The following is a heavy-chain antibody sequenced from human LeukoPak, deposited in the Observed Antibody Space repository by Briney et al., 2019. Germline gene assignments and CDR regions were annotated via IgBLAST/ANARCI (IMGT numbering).Heavy chain of an antibody. J-gene: IGHJ3*02. V-gene: IGHV1-2*06. CDR1: GYTFTSYG. CDR3: ARVYCSSTSCYFGAFDI. Sequence: ASVKVSCKASGYTFTSYGISWVRQAPGQGLEWMGRINPNSGGTNYAQKFQGRVTMTRDTSISTAYMELSRLRSDDTAVYYCARVYCSSTSCYFGAFDIWGQGTMVTVSS. CDR2: INPNSGGT. D-gene: IGHD2-2*01.